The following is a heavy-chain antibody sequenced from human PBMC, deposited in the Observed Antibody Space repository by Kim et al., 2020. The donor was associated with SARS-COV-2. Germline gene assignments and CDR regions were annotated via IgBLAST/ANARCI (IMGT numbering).Heavy chain of an antibody. CDR3: ARDLAKAVVVAATRFHYYYGMDV. CDR1: GFTFSSYW. Sequence: GGSLRLSCAASGFTFSSYWMSWVRQAPGKGLEWVANIKQDGSEKYYVDSVKGRFTISRDNAKNSLYLQMNSLRAEDTAVYYCARDLAKAVVVAATRFHYYYGMDVWGQGTTVTVSS. V-gene: IGHV3-7*01. D-gene: IGHD2-15*01. J-gene: IGHJ6*02. CDR2: IKQDGSEK.